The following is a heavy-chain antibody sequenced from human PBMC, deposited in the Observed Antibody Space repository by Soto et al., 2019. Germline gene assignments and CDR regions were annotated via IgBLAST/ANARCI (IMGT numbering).Heavy chain of an antibody. CDR2: SYHSGST. Sequence: QVQLQESGPGLVKPSGTLSLTCAVSGGSIRSSNWWSWVRQPPGKGLEWIGESYHSGSTNYNPSLKSRVTISVDKSQNHFSLKLSSLTDADTAVYYCAKDIYYFDYWGQGTLVTVSS. V-gene: IGHV4-4*02. D-gene: IGHD2-21*01. J-gene: IGHJ4*02. CDR3: AKDIYYFDY. CDR1: GGSIRSSNW.